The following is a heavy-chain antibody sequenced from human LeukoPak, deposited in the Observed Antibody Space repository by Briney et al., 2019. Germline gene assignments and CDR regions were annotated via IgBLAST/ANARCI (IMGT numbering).Heavy chain of an antibody. CDR3: AYSDHFDN. V-gene: IGHV3-23*01. CDR2: ISGSGGST. J-gene: IGHJ4*02. CDR1: GFTFSSYA. D-gene: IGHD4-17*01. Sequence: PGGSLRLSCAASGFTFSSYAMNWVRQAPGKGPEWVSAISGSGGSTYYADSVKGRFTISRDNAKNTLYLQMNSLTGEDTAVYYCAYSDHFDNWGQGTLVTVSS.